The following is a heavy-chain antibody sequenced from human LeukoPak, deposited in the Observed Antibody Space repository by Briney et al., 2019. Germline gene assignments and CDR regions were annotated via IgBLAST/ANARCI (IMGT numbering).Heavy chain of an antibody. CDR3: AREGAGAETAFDY. D-gene: IGHD2-21*02. CDR2: TYYRSKWKT. V-gene: IGHV6-1*01. J-gene: IGHJ4*02. Sequence: SQTLSLTCDISGDSVSSSTSVWNWIRQSPSRGLERLGRTYYRSKWKTDYALSVRSRIRITPDTSRNQFSLQLNSVTPGDTAVYYCAREGAGAETAFDYWGQGTLVTVSS. CDR1: GDSVSSSTSV.